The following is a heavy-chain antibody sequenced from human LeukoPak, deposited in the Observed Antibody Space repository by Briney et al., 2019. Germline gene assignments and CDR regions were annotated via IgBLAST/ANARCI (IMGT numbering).Heavy chain of an antibody. J-gene: IGHJ4*02. Sequence: ASVKVSCKSSGFTFTDYYMHWVRLAPAQGLEWMGYIYPHSGVTRFPQKLRGRVTLTTDTSISAAYMELSSLISDYTAMYYCVREGITKAFDLWGQGALVTVSS. CDR3: VREGITKAFDL. D-gene: IGHD1-14*01. V-gene: IGHV1-2*02. CDR2: IYPHSGVT. CDR1: GFTFTDYY.